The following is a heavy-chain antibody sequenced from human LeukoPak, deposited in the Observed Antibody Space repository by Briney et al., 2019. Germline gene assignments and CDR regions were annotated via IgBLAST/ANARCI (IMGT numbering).Heavy chain of an antibody. CDR1: GFTFDDYA. CDR2: ISWNSGSI. V-gene: IGHV3-9*01. CDR3: ARGRWVYDSSGFYSDY. Sequence: PGGSLRLSCAASGFTFDDYAMHWVRQAPGKGLEWVSGISWNSGSIGYADSVKGRFTISRDNAKNSLYLQMNSLRAEDTALYYCARGRWVYDSSGFYSDYWGQGTLVTVSS. J-gene: IGHJ4*02. D-gene: IGHD3-22*01.